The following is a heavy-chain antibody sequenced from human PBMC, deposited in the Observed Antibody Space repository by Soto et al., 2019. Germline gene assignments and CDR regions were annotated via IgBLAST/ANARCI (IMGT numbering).Heavy chain of an antibody. D-gene: IGHD3-22*01. CDR3: ARRFLTYYYDSSGDDAFDI. J-gene: IGHJ3*02. CDR1: GGSCSGYY. V-gene: IGHV4-34*01. Sequence: SETLSLTCAVYGGSCSGYYWSWIRQPAGKGLEWIGEINHSGSTNYNPSLKSRVTISVDTSKNQFSLKLSSVTAADTAVYYCARRFLTYYYDSSGDDAFDIWGQGTMVTVSS. CDR2: INHSGST.